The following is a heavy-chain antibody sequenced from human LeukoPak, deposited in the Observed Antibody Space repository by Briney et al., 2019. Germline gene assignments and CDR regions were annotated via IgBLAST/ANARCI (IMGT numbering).Heavy chain of an antibody. CDR1: GGSFSGYY. CDR3: ARYSGIDRGGDCYPDY. V-gene: IGHV4-34*01. Sequence: NTSETLSLTCAVYGGSFSGYYWSWIRQPPGKGLEWIGEINRSGSTNYNPSLKSRVTISVDTSKNQFSLKLSSVTAADTAVYYCARYSGIDRGGDCYPDYWGQGTLVTVSS. J-gene: IGHJ4*02. CDR2: INRSGST. D-gene: IGHD2-21*02.